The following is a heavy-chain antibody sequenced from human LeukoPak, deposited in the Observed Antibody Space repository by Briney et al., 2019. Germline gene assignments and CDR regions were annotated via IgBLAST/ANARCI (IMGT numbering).Heavy chain of an antibody. Sequence: PGGSLRLSCAASGFTFINYAMTWVRQAPGKGPEWVSGFTGGGGGAYYADSVKGRFTISRDNSMNTLSLQMNSLRAEDTAIYYCVRGHNSGSYYYMDVWGKGTTVTVSS. D-gene: IGHD6-19*01. V-gene: IGHV3-23*01. J-gene: IGHJ6*03. CDR2: FTGGGGGA. CDR1: GFTFINYA. CDR3: VRGHNSGSYYYMDV.